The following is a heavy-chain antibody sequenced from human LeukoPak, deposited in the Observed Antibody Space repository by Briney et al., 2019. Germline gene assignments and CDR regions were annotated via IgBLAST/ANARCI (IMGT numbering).Heavy chain of an antibody. J-gene: IGHJ4*02. CDR3: GREIQAPGKTLEY. Sequence: GGPLRLSCALSGFTSSSYWMHWVRQVPGKGLVWVSRINDDGTYTVYADSVKGRFTISRDNAKNTLYLQMNSLRGEDTAVYYCGREIQAPGKTLEYWGQGTLVTVSS. V-gene: IGHV3-74*01. CDR2: INDDGTYT. CDR1: GFTSSSYW. D-gene: IGHD5-24*01.